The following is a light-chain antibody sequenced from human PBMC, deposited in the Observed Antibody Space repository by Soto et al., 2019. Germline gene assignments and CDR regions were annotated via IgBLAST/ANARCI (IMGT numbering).Light chain of an antibody. CDR3: QQRRNWPPLT. Sequence: ETVLTQSPATLSVSPGETATLSCRASQSVEIYLAWYQQKPGQPPRLLIYDTSNRATGIPARFSGSGSGTDFTLTISRLEPEDSAVYYCQQRRNWPPLTFGGGTKVEI. J-gene: IGKJ4*01. CDR2: DTS. V-gene: IGKV3-11*01. CDR1: QSVEIY.